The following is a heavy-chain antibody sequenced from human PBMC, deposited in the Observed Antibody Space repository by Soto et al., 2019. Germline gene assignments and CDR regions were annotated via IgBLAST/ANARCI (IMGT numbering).Heavy chain of an antibody. CDR3: TTPYYDYVWGSVYYYYGMDV. V-gene: IGHV3-15*01. Sequence: EVQLVESGGGLVKPGGSLRLSCAASGFTFSNAWMSWVRQAPGKGLEWVGRIKSKTDGGTTDYAAPVKGRFTISRDDSKNTLYLQMNSLKTEDTAVYYCTTPYYDYVWGSVYYYYGMDVWGQGTTVTVSS. J-gene: IGHJ6*02. CDR1: GFTFSNAW. CDR2: IKSKTDGGTT. D-gene: IGHD3-16*01.